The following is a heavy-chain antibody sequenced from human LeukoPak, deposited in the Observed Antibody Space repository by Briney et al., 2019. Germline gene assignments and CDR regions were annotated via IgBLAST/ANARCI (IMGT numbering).Heavy chain of an antibody. CDR2: INWNGVST. D-gene: IGHD4-17*01. V-gene: IGHV3-20*04. CDR1: GFTFDDYG. J-gene: IGHJ4*02. Sequence: GGSLRLSCAASGFTFDDYGMSWVRQAPGKGLEWVSGINWNGVSTGYADSVKGRFTISRDNAKNSLYLQMNSLRAEDTALYYCARGGYDGDYGGYSLDYWSQGTLVTVSS. CDR3: ARGGYDGDYGGYSLDY.